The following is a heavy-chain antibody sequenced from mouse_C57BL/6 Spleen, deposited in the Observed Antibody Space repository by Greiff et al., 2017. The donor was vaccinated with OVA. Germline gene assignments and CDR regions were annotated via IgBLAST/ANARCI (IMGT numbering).Heavy chain of an antibody. V-gene: IGHV3-6*01. D-gene: IGHD1-1*01. Sequence: EVQLVESGPGLVKPSQSLSLTCSVTGYSITSGYYWNWIRQFPGNKLEWMGYISYDGSNNYNPSLKNRISITRDTSKNQFFLKLNSVTTEDTATYYCASLITTVVAKGAMDYWGQGTSVTVSS. J-gene: IGHJ4*01. CDR1: GYSITSGYY. CDR3: ASLITTVVAKGAMDY. CDR2: ISYDGSN.